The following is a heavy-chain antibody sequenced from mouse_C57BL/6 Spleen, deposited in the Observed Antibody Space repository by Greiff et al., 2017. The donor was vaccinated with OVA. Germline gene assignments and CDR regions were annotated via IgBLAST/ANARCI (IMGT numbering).Heavy chain of an antibody. V-gene: IGHV5-9-1*02. Sequence: EVNLVESGEGLVKPGGSLKLSCAASGFTFSSYAMSWVRQTPEKRLEWVAYISSGGDYIYYADTVKGRFTISRDNARNTLYLQMSSLKSEDTAMYYCTRAPGPKGYFDDWGQGTTLTVAS. CDR3: TRAPGPKGYFDD. CDR2: ISSGGDYI. CDR1: GFTFSSYA. J-gene: IGHJ2*01.